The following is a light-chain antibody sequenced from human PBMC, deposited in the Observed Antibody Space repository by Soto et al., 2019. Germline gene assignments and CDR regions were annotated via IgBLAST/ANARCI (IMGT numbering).Light chain of an antibody. CDR1: QGISSY. J-gene: IGKJ4*01. V-gene: IGKV1-9*01. CDR2: GAS. CDR3: QQLNSYPFT. Sequence: DIPLTQSPSFLSASVGDRVTITCRASQGISSYLAWYQQKPGKAPKLLISGASTLQSGVPSRFSGSGSGTEFTLTISSLQPEDFATYYCQQLNSYPFTFGGGTKVEIK.